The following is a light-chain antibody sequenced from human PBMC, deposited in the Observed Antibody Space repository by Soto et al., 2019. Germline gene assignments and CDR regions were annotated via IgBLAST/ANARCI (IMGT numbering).Light chain of an antibody. V-gene: IGKV3-15*01. CDR1: QSESSD. Sequence: EIVMTQSPANLSASPGERATLSCRTSQSESSDLAWYQQKPGQAPRLLIYGVSTRASGVSARFSGSGSGTEFTLTISSLQSEDAAVYYCQQYNNWPPITFGQGTRLEIK. J-gene: IGKJ5*01. CDR2: GVS. CDR3: QQYNNWPPIT.